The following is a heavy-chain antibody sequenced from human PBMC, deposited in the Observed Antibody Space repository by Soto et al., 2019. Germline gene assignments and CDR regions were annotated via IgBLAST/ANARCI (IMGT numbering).Heavy chain of an antibody. CDR1: GGSISSSNW. Sequence: QVQLQESGPGLVKPSGTLSLTCAVSGGSISSSNWWSWVRQPPGKGLEWIGEIYHSGSTNYNPSLKSRVTISVDKSKNQFSLKLSSVTAADTAVYYCARGRSYSWLLPHTKGRDFDYWGQGTLVTVSS. J-gene: IGHJ4*02. D-gene: IGHD6-13*01. CDR3: ARGRSYSWLLPHTKGRDFDY. V-gene: IGHV4-4*02. CDR2: IYHSGST.